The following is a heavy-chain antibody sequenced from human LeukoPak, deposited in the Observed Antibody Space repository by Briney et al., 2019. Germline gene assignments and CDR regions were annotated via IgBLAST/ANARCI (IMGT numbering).Heavy chain of an antibody. V-gene: IGHV3-53*01. CDR3: ARAPPYSGSPYVY. CDR2: IYSGGST. Sequence: GGSLRLSCAASGFTVSSNYMSWVRQAPGKGLEWVSVIYSGGSTYYADSVKGRFTISRDNSKNTLYLQMNSLRAEDTAVYYCARAPPYSGSPYVYWGQGTLVTVSS. CDR1: GFTVSSNY. D-gene: IGHD1-26*01. J-gene: IGHJ4*02.